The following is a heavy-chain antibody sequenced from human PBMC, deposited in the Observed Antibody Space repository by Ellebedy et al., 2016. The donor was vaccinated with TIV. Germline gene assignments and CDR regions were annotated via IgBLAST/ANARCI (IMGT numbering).Heavy chain of an antibody. Sequence: GESLKISCAASGFTFRAYVMHWVRQAPGKGLEWLAGISFDGGNKYYGDSVRGRFTITRDNAKNTLYLDVTSLRPEDTAVYYCATEWARDYWGQGTLVIVSS. V-gene: IGHV3-30*03. J-gene: IGHJ4*02. D-gene: IGHD3-10*01. CDR1: GFTFRAYV. CDR2: ISFDGGNK. CDR3: ATEWARDY.